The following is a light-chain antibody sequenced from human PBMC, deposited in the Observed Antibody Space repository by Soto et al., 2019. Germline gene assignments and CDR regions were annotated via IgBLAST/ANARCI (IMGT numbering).Light chain of an antibody. CDR2: AAS. CDR1: QIITTH. V-gene: IGKV1-39*01. CDR3: QQSYNVPRT. J-gene: IGKJ4*01. Sequence: DIQMTQSPSSLSASVGDRVTITCRASQIITTHLNWYQQIPGKAPKLLSYAASRLQTGVTSRFAGSGSGTDFTLTISSLQPEDFATYYFQQSYNVPRTFGGGTKV.